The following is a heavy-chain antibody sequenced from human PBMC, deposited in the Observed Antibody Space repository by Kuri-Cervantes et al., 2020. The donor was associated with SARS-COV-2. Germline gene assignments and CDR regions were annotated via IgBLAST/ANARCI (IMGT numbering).Heavy chain of an antibody. Sequence: KVSCKGSGYSFTSYWIGWVRQMPRKGLEWMGIIYPGDSDTRYSPSFQGQVTISADKSISTAYLQWSSLKASDTAVYYCARPLYSNYDLVFWYFDLWGRGTLVTVSS. J-gene: IGHJ2*01. CDR3: ARPLYSNYDLVFWYFDL. CDR2: IYPGDSDT. CDR1: GYSFTSYW. D-gene: IGHD4-11*01. V-gene: IGHV5-51*01.